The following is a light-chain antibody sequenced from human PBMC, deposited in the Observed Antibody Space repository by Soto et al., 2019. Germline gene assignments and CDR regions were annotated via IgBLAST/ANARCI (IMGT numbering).Light chain of an antibody. CDR2: WAP. V-gene: IGKV4-1*01. CDR1: QSVLYSSNNKNY. Sequence: DIVMTQSPDSLAVSLGERATINCKSSQSVLYSSNNKNYLAWYQQKPGQPPKLLIYWAPTRESGVPDRFSGSGSGTDFTLPIHSLQAEDVAVYYCQQYYSPPVTFGQGTKLEIK. CDR3: QQYYSPPVT. J-gene: IGKJ2*01.